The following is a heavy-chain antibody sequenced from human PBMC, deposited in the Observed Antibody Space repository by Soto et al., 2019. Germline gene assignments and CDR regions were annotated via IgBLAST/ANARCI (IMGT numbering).Heavy chain of an antibody. D-gene: IGHD1-26*01. CDR3: EKGFGNYWAFDY. Sequence: QVHLVESGGGVVQPGRSLRLSCAASGFSFSTYGMHWVRQAPGKGLEWVAFISNDGSNKYYADSVKGRFTISSDNSKNMLYLQMNILRAEDTAVKYCEKGFGNYWAFDYWGQGTLVTVSS. CDR1: GFSFSTYG. J-gene: IGHJ4*02. CDR2: ISNDGSNK. V-gene: IGHV3-30*18.